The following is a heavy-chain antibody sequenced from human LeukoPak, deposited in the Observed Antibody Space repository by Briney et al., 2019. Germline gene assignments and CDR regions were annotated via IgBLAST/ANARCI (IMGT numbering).Heavy chain of an antibody. V-gene: IGHV4-59*12. D-gene: IGHD2-15*01. CDR1: GGSINSYY. J-gene: IGHJ1*01. CDR3: ARARGGSSWSGDFQH. CDR2: IYYSGST. Sequence: SETLSLTCTVSGGSINSYYWSWIRQSPGKGLELIGSIYYSGSTNYNPSLESRVTISVDTSKNQFSLKVSSVTAADTAVYYCARARGGSSWSGDFQHWGQGTLVTISS.